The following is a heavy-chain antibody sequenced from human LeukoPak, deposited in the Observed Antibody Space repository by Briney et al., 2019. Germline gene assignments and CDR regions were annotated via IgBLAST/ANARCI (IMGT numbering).Heavy chain of an antibody. CDR1: GFTFSTYV. D-gene: IGHD3-22*01. CDR2: ISSSSSYI. CDR3: ARGQYYYDSSGYYPDAFDI. Sequence: GGSLRLSCAASGFTFSTYVMNWVRQAPGKGLEWVSSISSSSSYIYYADSVKGRFTISRDNAKNSLYLQMNSLRAEDTAVYYCARGQYYYDSSGYYPDAFDIWGQGTMVTVSS. J-gene: IGHJ3*02. V-gene: IGHV3-21*01.